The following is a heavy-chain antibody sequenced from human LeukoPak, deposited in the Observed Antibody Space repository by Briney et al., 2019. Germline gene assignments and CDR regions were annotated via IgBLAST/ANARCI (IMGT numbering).Heavy chain of an antibody. CDR1: GGSISGYY. J-gene: IGHJ4*02. Sequence: SETLSLTCTVSGGSISGYYWSWIRQPAGKGLEWIGRVYGSGSTNYNPSLKSRLTVSLDTSKNQFSLRLCSVTAADTAIYYCARDKVGTSYFDFWGQGALVTVSS. D-gene: IGHD1-26*01. V-gene: IGHV4-4*07. CDR3: ARDKVGTSYFDF. CDR2: VYGSGST.